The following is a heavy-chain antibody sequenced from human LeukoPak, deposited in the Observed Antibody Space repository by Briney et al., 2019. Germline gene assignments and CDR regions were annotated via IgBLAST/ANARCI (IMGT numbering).Heavy chain of an antibody. V-gene: IGHV4-39*01. Sequence: SETLSLTCTVSGGFISSSSYFCGWIRQPPGKGLEWIGSIYYSGSTSYNTSLKSRVTISVDTSKNQFSLKLSSVTAADTAVYYCARRGAYCGGDCYFDYWGQGTLFTVSS. D-gene: IGHD2-21*01. J-gene: IGHJ4*02. CDR2: IYYSGST. CDR1: GGFISSSSYF. CDR3: ARRGAYCGGDCYFDY.